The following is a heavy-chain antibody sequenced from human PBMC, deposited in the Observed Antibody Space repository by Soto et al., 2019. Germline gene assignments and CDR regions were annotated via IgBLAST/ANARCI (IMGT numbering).Heavy chain of an antibody. D-gene: IGHD6-13*01. CDR3: ARVLAADGA. CDR2: INAGSGNT. CDR1: GYTFTHYA. J-gene: IGHJ5*02. Sequence: QVQLVQSGAEVKKPGASVKVSCTASGYTFTHYAIHWVRHAPGQRLEWMGFINAGSGNTKYSQTFQGRLTFTKDTSASTAYMVLSSLRSEDTAIYYCARVLAADGAWGQGTLVTVSS. V-gene: IGHV1-3*01.